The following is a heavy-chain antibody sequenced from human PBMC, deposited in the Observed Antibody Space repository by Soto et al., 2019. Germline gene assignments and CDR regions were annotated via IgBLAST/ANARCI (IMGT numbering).Heavy chain of an antibody. CDR1: GGTFSSYT. V-gene: IGHV1-69*02. D-gene: IGHD1-7*01. Sequence: QVQLVQSGAEVKKPGSSVKVSCKASGGTFSSYTISWVRQAPGQGLEWMGRIIPILGIANYAQKFQGRVTITADKSTRTAYMELSSLRSEDTAGYYWARVDLDPYNWNYPGFDYWGQGTLVTVSS. J-gene: IGHJ4*02. CDR2: IIPILGIA. CDR3: ARVDLDPYNWNYPGFDY.